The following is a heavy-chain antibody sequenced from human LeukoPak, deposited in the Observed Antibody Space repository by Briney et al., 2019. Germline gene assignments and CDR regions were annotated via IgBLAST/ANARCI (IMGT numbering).Heavy chain of an antibody. V-gene: IGHV3-23*03. J-gene: IGHJ3*02. Sequence: GGSLRLSCAASGFTFSSYAMSWVRQAPGKGLEWVSVIYSGGSTYYADSVKGRFTISRDNSKNTLYLQMNSLRAEDTAVYYCASWSRDGYNFYAFDIWGQGTLVTVSS. CDR2: IYSGGST. CDR1: GFTFSSYA. CDR3: ASWSRDGYNFYAFDI. D-gene: IGHD5-24*01.